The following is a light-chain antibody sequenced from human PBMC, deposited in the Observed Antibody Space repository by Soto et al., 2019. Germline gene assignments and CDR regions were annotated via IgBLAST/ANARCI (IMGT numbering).Light chain of an antibody. CDR1: SSDVGAYNY. V-gene: IGLV2-8*01. CDR2: DVS. J-gene: IGLJ1*01. CDR3: CSYAGGNNFV. Sequence: QSVLTQPPSASGSPGQAVTISCTGTSSDVGAYNYVSWYRQHPGKAPKLMIYDVSKRPSGVPNRFSGSKSGNTASLTVSGLQAEDEADYYCCSYAGGNNFVFGTGTKVTVL.